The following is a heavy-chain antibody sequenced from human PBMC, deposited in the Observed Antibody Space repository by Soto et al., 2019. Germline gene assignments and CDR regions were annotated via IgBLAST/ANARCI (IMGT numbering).Heavy chain of an antibody. D-gene: IGHD4-17*01. Sequence: QVQLVESGGGVVQPGRSLRLSCAASGFTFSSYAMHWVRQAPGKGLEWVAVISYDGSNKYYADSVKGRFTISRDNSKNTLYLQMNSLGAEDTAVYYCARETVTTSYFDYWGQGTLVTVSS. V-gene: IGHV3-30-3*01. CDR2: ISYDGSNK. CDR1: GFTFSSYA. CDR3: ARETVTTSYFDY. J-gene: IGHJ4*02.